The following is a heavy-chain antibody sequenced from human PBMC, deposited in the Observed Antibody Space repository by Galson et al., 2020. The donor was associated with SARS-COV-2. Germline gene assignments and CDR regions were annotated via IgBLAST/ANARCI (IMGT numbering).Heavy chain of an antibody. CDR2: SIPIFGTP. J-gene: IGHJ5*02. D-gene: IGHD6-6*01. V-gene: IGHV1-69*13. CDR1: GGTFSNSA. CDR3: TSRSSSGINCFDA. Sequence: SVTVSCKASGGTFSNSAISWVRQAPGQGLEWMGGSIPIFGTPKNAQKFQGRVTITADESTDTAHMELSSLTSGETAVYYCTSRSSSGINCFDAWGQGTLVIVSS.